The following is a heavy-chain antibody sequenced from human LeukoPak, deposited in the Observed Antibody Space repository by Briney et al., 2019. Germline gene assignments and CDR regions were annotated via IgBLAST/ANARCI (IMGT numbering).Heavy chain of an antibody. CDR2: INPSGGTT. D-gene: IGHD2-2*01. Sequence: ASVKVSCKASGYTFTSYSLNWVRQAPGQGLEWMGIINPSGGTTNYAQKFQGRVTITRNTSISTAYMELSSLRSEDTAVYYCVRERGLGSTSCYDHWGQGTLVTVSS. CDR3: VRERGLGSTSCYDH. J-gene: IGHJ4*02. V-gene: IGHV1-46*01. CDR1: GYTFTSYS.